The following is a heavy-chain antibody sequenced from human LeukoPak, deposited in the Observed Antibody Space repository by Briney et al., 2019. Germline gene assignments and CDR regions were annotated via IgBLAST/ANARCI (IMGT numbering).Heavy chain of an antibody. CDR1: GGSISSYH. CDR3: ARHPNDGEYWYFDL. V-gene: IGHV4-59*08. CDR2: IYYSGST. D-gene: IGHD4-17*01. J-gene: IGHJ2*01. Sequence: SETLSLTCTVSGGSISSYHWSWIRQPPGKGLEWIGYIYYSGSTIYNPSLKSRVTISVNTSKNQFSLKLSHVTAADNAVYYYARHPNDGEYWYFDLWGHGTLVTVSS.